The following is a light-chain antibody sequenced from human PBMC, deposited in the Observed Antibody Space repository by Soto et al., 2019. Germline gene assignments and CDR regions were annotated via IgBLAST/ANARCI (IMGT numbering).Light chain of an antibody. J-gene: IGKJ4*01. Sequence: DIVMTHPPASLGVSVGDRATINCKSSQIVLHSSNNKNYLTWYHQNPGQPPKLLIYCASTRESGVPDRFSGSGSGTDFTLTIISRQAEDVAVYYCQQSYTSPVTFGGGTKVDVK. CDR3: QQSYTSPVT. CDR1: QIVLHSSNNKNY. V-gene: IGKV4-1*01. CDR2: CAS.